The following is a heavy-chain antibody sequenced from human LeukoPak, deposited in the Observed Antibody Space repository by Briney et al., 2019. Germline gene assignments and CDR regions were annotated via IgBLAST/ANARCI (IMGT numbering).Heavy chain of an antibody. CDR2: INHSGST. J-gene: IGHJ6*03. CDR1: GGSFSGYY. Sequence: SETLSLTCAVYGGSFSGYYWSWVRQPPGKGLEWIGEINHSGSTNYNPSLKSRVTISVDTSKNQFSLKLSSVTAADTAVYYCARAIAWGTDCSSTSCYINYYYYYYMDVWGKGTTVTVSS. V-gene: IGHV4-34*01. D-gene: IGHD2-2*01. CDR3: ARAIAWGTDCSSTSCYINYYYYYYMDV.